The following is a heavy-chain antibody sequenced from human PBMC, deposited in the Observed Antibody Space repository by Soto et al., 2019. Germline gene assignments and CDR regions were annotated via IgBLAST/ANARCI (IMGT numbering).Heavy chain of an antibody. D-gene: IGHD2-21*02. CDR1: GDTFSDYY. J-gene: IGHJ4*02. V-gene: IGHV1-46*01. CDR3: ARERLVVVVTAALHY. CDR2: VNPSGGHT. Sequence: QVQLMQSGAEVKKPGASVKVSCKASGDTFSDYYIHCVGQAPGQGLEWMGTVNPSGGHTTYSQHFLLRVTMSRDTSTSTLHRELTRLTSDHTAVYYSARERLVVVVTAALHYWGQGTLVTVSS.